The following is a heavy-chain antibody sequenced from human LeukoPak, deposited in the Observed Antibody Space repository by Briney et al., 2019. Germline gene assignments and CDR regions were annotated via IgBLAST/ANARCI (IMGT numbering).Heavy chain of an antibody. V-gene: IGHV3-23*01. J-gene: IGHJ6*02. Sequence: GGSLRLSCVVPGLNFADYAMYWVRQPPGKGLEWVSAISGSGDSTYYADSVKGRFTISRDNSKNTLYLQMSSLRAEDTAVYHCAKSPPDNYHYYYGMDVWGQGTTVTVSS. D-gene: IGHD5-24*01. CDR1: GLNFADYA. CDR2: ISGSGDST. CDR3: AKSPPDNYHYYYGMDV.